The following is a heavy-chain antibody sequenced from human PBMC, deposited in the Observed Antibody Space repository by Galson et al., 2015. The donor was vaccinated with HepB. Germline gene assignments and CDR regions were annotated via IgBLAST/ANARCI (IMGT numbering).Heavy chain of an antibody. CDR3: ATGKPPIIMGSSTGDFES. CDR2: ITYDGSDK. CDR1: GLIFSNFG. Sequence: SLRLPCAASGLIFSNFGMLWVRQAPGMGLEWVAGITYDGSDKYYADSVNGRFTVSRGNSKNTLYLEMNSLRPEDTAVYYCATGKPPIIMGSSTGDFESWGQGTQVTVSS. D-gene: IGHD3-10*01. V-gene: IGHV3-30*03. J-gene: IGHJ4*02.